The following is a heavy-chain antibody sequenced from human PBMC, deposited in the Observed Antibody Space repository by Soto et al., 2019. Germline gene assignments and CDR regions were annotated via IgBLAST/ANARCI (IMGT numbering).Heavy chain of an antibody. V-gene: IGHV3-74*01. Sequence: PGGSLRLSCVASGFTLSSYWMNWVRRAPGKGLVWVSRIKSDGSVTNYADSVKGRFTISRDNAKNTLYLQMNSLRAEDTAVYYCTRGAPGYYGLCDLGGQGTLVTVSS. CDR3: TRGAPGYYGLCDL. D-gene: IGHD3-10*01. CDR1: GFTLSSYW. J-gene: IGHJ5*02. CDR2: IKSDGSVT.